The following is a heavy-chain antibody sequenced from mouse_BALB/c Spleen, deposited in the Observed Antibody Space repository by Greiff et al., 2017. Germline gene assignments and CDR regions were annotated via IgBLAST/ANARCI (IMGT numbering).Heavy chain of an antibody. CDR2: ISYSGST. J-gene: IGHJ4*01. CDR1: GYSITSDYA. V-gene: IGHV3-2*02. CDR3: ARPLGQGAMDY. Sequence: VQLQQSGPGLVKPSQSLSLTCTVTGYSITSDYAWNWIRQFPGNKLEWMGYISYSGSTSYNPSLKSRISITRDTSKNQFFLQLNSVTTEDTATYYCARPLGQGAMDYWGQGTSVTVSS. D-gene: IGHD3-3*01.